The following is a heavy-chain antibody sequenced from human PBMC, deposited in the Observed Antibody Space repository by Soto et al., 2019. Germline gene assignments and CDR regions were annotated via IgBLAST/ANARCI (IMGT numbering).Heavy chain of an antibody. CDR1: GGSISSGDYY. D-gene: IGHD3-10*01. Sequence: QVQLQESGPGLVKPSQTLSLTCTVSGGSISSGDYYWRWIRQPPGKGLEWIGYIYYSGSTYYNPSLKSRVTISVDTSKNQFTLKLSSVTAADTAVYYCARVEVRGGRIDYWGQGTLVTVSS. CDR2: IYYSGST. CDR3: ARVEVRGGRIDY. J-gene: IGHJ4*02. V-gene: IGHV4-30-4*01.